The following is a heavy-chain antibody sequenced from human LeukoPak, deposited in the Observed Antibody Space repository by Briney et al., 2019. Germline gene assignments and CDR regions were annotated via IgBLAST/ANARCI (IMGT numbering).Heavy chain of an antibody. V-gene: IGHV3-30*03. J-gene: IGHJ4*02. CDR3: ALIAAAGYFDY. CDR2: ISYDGSNK. Sequence: SGGSLRLSCAASGFTFSDYYMSWIRQAPGKGLEWVAVISYDGSNKYYADSVKGRFTISRDNSKNTLYLQMNSLRAEDTAVYYCALIAAAGYFDYWGQGTLVTVSS. CDR1: GFTFSDYY. D-gene: IGHD6-13*01.